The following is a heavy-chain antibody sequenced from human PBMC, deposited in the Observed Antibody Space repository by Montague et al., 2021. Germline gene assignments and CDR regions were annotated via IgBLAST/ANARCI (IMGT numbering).Heavy chain of an antibody. D-gene: IGHD5-24*01. J-gene: IGHJ4*02. CDR3: ARKGNNWDY. V-gene: IGHV4-59*01. Sequence: SETLSLTCTVSGDSINFYYWSWIRQPPGKGPEWIGYVYYTGTTNYNPYLKSRVNISVDTSRNQFFLNVNSVTAADTAGYYCARKGNNWDYWGQGTLVTVSS. CDR1: GDSINFYY. CDR2: VYYTGTT.